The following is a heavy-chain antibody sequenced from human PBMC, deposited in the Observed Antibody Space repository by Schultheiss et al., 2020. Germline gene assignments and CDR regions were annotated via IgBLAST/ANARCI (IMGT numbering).Heavy chain of an antibody. CDR2: INPNSGGT. D-gene: IGHD1-26*01. V-gene: IGHV1-2*04. Sequence: ASVKVSCKASGYTFTGYYMHWVRQAPGQGLEWMGWINPNSGGTNYAQKFQGWVTMTRDTSISTAYMELSSLRSEDTAVYYCARGGHSGSYKLYWYFDLWGRGTLVTVYS. J-gene: IGHJ2*01. CDR1: GYTFTGYY. CDR3: ARGGHSGSYKLYWYFDL.